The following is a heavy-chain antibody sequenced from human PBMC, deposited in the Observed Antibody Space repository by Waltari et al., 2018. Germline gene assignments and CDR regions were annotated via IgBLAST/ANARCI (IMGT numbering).Heavy chain of an antibody. CDR2: SSGSGVTT. J-gene: IGHJ4*02. CDR1: GFTFSNYG. V-gene: IGHV3-23*04. D-gene: IGHD1-26*01. Sequence: EVRLVESGGGLVQPGGSLTLSCAASGFTFSNYGMSWVRQAPGEGLECVSTSSGSGVTTFYADSVKGRFTMSMDNSKNTLFLQMNSLRFDDTAEYYCAKSTGSYYEVFDYWGRGTLVTVSS. CDR3: AKSTGSYYEVFDY.